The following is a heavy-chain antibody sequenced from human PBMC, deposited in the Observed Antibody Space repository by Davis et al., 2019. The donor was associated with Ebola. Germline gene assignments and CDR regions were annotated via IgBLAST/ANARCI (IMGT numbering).Heavy chain of an antibody. Sequence: SVKVSCKASGGTFSSYAISWVRQAPGQGLEWMGGIIPIFGTANYAQKFQGRVTINADESTSTAYMELSSLRSEDTAVYYCARAPGVVVISYNWFDPWGQGTLVTVSS. CDR1: GGTFSSYA. CDR2: IIPIFGTA. J-gene: IGHJ5*02. D-gene: IGHD3-22*01. CDR3: ARAPGVVVISYNWFDP. V-gene: IGHV1-69*13.